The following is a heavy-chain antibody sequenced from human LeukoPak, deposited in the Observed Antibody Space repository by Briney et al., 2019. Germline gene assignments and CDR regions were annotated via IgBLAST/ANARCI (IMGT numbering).Heavy chain of an antibody. CDR3: ARGDSSRWARLFDY. J-gene: IGHJ4*02. D-gene: IGHD6-13*01. Sequence: ASVRVSCKASGYIFTGYYIHWVREAPGHGLGWMGIITPSGGSTGYAQNFQGRVTITRATSTSSVYMELMSLRSEDTAMYSCARGDSSRWARLFDYWGQGTLVTVSS. CDR1: GYIFTGYY. CDR2: ITPSGGST. V-gene: IGHV1-46*01.